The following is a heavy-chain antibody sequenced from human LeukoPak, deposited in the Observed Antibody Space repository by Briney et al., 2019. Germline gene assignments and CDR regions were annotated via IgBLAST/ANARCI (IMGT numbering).Heavy chain of an antibody. V-gene: IGHV4-34*01. Sequence: RPSETLSLTCGVSSGSLSGYYWRWIRQPPGGGLEWLGEITHSGSPNYNPSLKSRVTISGDTSKTQFSLTLKCVTAADKGVYYCARGVDLWGRGTPVTVSS. CDR3: ARGVDL. CDR2: ITHSGSP. J-gene: IGHJ2*01. CDR1: SGSLSGYY.